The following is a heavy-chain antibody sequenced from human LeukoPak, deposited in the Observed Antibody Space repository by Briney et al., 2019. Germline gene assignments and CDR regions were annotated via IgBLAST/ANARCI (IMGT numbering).Heavy chain of an antibody. Sequence: PSETLSLTCTVSGGSISSYYWSWIRQPPGKGLEWIGYIYYSGSTNYNPSLKSRVTISVVTSKNQFSLKLSSVTAADTAVYYCARGTIFGVVPPYYYYGMDVWGQGTTVTVSS. V-gene: IGHV4-59*01. D-gene: IGHD3-3*01. CDR2: IYYSGST. J-gene: IGHJ6*02. CDR3: ARGTIFGVVPPYYYYGMDV. CDR1: GGSISSYY.